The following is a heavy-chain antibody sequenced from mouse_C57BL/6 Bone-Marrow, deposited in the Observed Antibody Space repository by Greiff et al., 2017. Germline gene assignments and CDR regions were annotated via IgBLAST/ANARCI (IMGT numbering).Heavy chain of an antibody. V-gene: IGHV5-6*01. CDR3: ARRGFPDY. CDR2: ISSGGSYT. CDR1: GFTFSSYG. J-gene: IGHJ2*01. Sequence: EVHLVESGGDLVKPGGSLKLSCAASGFTFSSYGMSWVRQTPDKRLEWVATISSGGSYTYYPDSVKGRFTISRDNAKNTLYLQMSRLKSEDTAMYDCARRGFPDYWGQGTTLTVSS.